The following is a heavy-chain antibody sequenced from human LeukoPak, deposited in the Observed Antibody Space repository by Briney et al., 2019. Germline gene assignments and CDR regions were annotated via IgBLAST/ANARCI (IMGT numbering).Heavy chain of an antibody. J-gene: IGHJ4*02. Sequence: GGSLRLSCAASGFNFNNAWLDWVRQTPGQGLEWVGQIKTNADGGTADYAAPVKGRFSISRDDSKDTLYLQMNSLNTEDTAMYYCTTRSPARYCSDGACYSSADYWGQGTLVTVSS. D-gene: IGHD2-15*01. CDR3: TTRSPARYCSDGACYSSADY. CDR2: IKTNADGGTA. V-gene: IGHV3-15*07. CDR1: GFNFNNAW.